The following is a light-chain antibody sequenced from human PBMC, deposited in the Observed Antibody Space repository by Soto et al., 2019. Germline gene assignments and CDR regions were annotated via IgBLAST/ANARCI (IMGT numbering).Light chain of an antibody. CDR2: DAS. CDR3: QQYNTYLT. V-gene: IGKV1-5*01. J-gene: IGKJ1*01. Sequence: DLQMTQSPSTMSASVGNRVTIACRASQSISRWLAWYQQKPGKAPKLLIHDASSLESGAPSRFSGSGSGTEFTLTINNLQPGDVATYYCQQYNTYLTFGQGTKVAIK. CDR1: QSISRW.